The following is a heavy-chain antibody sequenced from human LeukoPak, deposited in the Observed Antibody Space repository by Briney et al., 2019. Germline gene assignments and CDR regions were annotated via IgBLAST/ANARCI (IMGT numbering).Heavy chain of an antibody. CDR2: MNPNSGKT. CDR3: GRALPRSGWVDY. V-gene: IGHV1-8*01. Sequence: ASVKVSCKASGYTFTSYDINWVRQTTGQGLEWMGWMNPNSGKTEYAQKFQGRVTMTWDTSISTVYMDLSSLRSEDTAVYYCGRALPRSGWVDYWGQGSLVTVSS. D-gene: IGHD6-19*01. J-gene: IGHJ4*02. CDR1: GYTFTSYD.